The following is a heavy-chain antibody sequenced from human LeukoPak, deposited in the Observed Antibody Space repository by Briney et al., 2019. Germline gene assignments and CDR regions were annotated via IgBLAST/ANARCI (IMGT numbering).Heavy chain of an antibody. V-gene: IGHV4-59*01. CDR2: IYYSGST. D-gene: IGHD2-2*01. Sequence: SETLSLTCTVSGGSISSYYWSWIRQPPGKGLEWIGYIYYSGSTNYNPSLKSRVTISVDTSKNQFSLKLSSVTAAVTAVYYCARGTKYQLPYYFDYWGQGTLVTVSS. CDR3: ARGTKYQLPYYFDY. CDR1: GGSISSYY. J-gene: IGHJ4*02.